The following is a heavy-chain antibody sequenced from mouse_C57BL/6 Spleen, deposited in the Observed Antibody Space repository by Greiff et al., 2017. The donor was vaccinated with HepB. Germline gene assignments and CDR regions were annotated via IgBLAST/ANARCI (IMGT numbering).Heavy chain of an antibody. CDR1: GYTFTSYG. CDR3: ETLYSHYPYYFDY. J-gene: IGHJ2*01. D-gene: IGHD2-5*01. Sequence: QVQLQQPGAELVKPGASVKLSCKASGYTFTSYGMHWVKQRPGKGLEWIGMIHPNSGSTNYNEKFKSKATLTVDNSSSTAYMQLSSLTSEDSAVYYCETLYSHYPYYFDYWGQGTTLTVSS. CDR2: IHPNSGST. V-gene: IGHV1-64*01.